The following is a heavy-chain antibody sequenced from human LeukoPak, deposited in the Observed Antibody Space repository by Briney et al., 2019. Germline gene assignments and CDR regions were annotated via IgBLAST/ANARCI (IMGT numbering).Heavy chain of an antibody. V-gene: IGHV4-31*03. J-gene: IGHJ6*02. Sequence: SETLSLTCTVSGGSISSDGYYWGWIRQHPGKGLEWIGYIYYRGRLYYNPSVNSRIHISVDTSHNQFSLELSSVTAADTAVYYCARETYYGGNSATSGMDVWGQGTTVIVSS. D-gene: IGHD4-23*01. CDR1: GGSISSDGYY. CDR2: IYYRGRL. CDR3: ARETYYGGNSATSGMDV.